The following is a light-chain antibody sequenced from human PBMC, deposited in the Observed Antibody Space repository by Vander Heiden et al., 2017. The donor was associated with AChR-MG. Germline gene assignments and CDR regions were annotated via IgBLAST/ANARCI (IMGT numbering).Light chain of an antibody. CDR3: QKYASYSLT. CDR1: QSISSW. Sequence: DLQMTQSPSTLSASVGDRVTITCRASQSISSWLAWYQQKPGKAPKLLIYKASTLESGVPSRFSGTGSGTEFTLTISSLQPDDFATYYCQKYASYSLTFGGGTKVEIK. J-gene: IGKJ4*01. CDR2: KAS. V-gene: IGKV1-5*03.